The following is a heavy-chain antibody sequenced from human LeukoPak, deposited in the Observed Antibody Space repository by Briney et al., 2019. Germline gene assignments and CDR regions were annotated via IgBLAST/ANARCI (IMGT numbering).Heavy chain of an antibody. CDR2: IHSSGST. CDR3: ARGSKAIYYTLDC. D-gene: IGHD1-26*01. V-gene: IGHV4-4*07. CDR1: GGSISSYY. Sequence: SETLSLTCTVSGGSISSYYWSWIRQPAGGGLEWIGRIHSSGSTNYNPSLKSRITVSLDTSRNQFSLQLTSVAAADTAVYYCARGSKAIYYTLDCWGQGTLVTVSS. J-gene: IGHJ4*02.